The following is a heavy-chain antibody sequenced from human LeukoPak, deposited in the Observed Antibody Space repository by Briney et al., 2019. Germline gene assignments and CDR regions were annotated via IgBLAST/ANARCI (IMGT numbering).Heavy chain of an antibody. CDR1: GGSISSYY. V-gene: IGHV4-4*07. CDR2: IYTSGST. J-gene: IGHJ2*01. CDR3: ARDRIHYYGSGSYYEEFDL. D-gene: IGHD3-10*01. Sequence: SETLSLTCTVSGGSISSYYWSWIRQPAGNGLEWIGRIYTSGSTNYNPSLKSRVTMSVDTSKNQFSLKLSSVTAADTAVYYCARDRIHYYGSGSYYEEFDLWGRGTLVTVSS.